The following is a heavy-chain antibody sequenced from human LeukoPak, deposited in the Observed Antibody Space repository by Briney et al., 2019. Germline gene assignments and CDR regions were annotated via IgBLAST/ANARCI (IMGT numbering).Heavy chain of an antibody. D-gene: IGHD2-15*01. Sequence: ASVKVSCKASGGTFSSYAISWVRQAPGQGLEWMGGIIPIFGTANYAQKFQGRVTITADESTSTAYMELSSLRSEDTAVYYCARVGVICSGGSCYHLFDYWGQGTLVTVSS. CDR3: ARVGVICSGGSCYHLFDY. J-gene: IGHJ4*02. V-gene: IGHV1-69*01. CDR1: GGTFSSYA. CDR2: IIPIFGTA.